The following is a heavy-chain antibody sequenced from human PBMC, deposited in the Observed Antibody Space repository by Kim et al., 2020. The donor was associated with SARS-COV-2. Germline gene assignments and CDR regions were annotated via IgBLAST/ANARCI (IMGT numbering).Heavy chain of an antibody. V-gene: IGHV4-39*07. CDR3: ARDPRRQLVWFDP. J-gene: IGHJ5*02. D-gene: IGHD6-6*01. Sequence: YTPSLKSRVPISVDTSKNQFSLKLSSVTAADTAVYYCARDPRRQLVWFDPWGQGTLVTVSS.